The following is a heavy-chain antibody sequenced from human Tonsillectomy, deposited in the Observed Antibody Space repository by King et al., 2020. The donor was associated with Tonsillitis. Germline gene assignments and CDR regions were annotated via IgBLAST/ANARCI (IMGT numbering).Heavy chain of an antibody. J-gene: IGHJ5*01. CDR3: AKGTFGAGLSLNWFDS. Sequence: VQLVESGGGLVQPGRSLRLSCAASGFIFDDYAMHWVRQAPGKGLEWVAGVSWKRGSKGYGDFVKGRFNISRDNAKRSLFLQMNSLGPEDTAFYYCAKGTFGAGLSLNWFDSWGQGILVTVSS. CDR1: GFIFDDYA. CDR2: VSWKRGSK. V-gene: IGHV3-9*01. D-gene: IGHD3-10*01.